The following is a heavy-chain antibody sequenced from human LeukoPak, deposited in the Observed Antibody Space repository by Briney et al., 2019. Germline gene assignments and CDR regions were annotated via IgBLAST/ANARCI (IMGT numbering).Heavy chain of an antibody. CDR3: ARLPRGRSPFDY. D-gene: IGHD1-1*01. Sequence: SSETLSLTCTVSGGSISGFYWNWIRQPPGKGLEWIGYIDYSGSTNCNPSLKSRVTISVDTSKNQFSLKLSSVTAADTAVYYCARLPRGRSPFDYWGQGTLVTVSS. CDR2: IDYSGST. CDR1: GGSISGFY. V-gene: IGHV4-59*01. J-gene: IGHJ4*02.